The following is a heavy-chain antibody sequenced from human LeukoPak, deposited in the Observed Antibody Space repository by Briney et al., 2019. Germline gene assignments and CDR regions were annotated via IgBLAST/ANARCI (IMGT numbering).Heavy chain of an antibody. CDR3: ARPKGQWLVLDY. CDR1: AFTFISYA. CDR2: LTYEGSNK. Sequence: PGGSLRLSFAASAFTFISYAIHSVRQAPGKGLEWFTVLTYEGSNKYYADSVKGRFTISRDNSENTLYLQMNSLRAEDTAVYYCARPKGQWLVLDYWGQGTLVTVSS. J-gene: IGHJ4*02. D-gene: IGHD6-19*01. V-gene: IGHV3-30-3*01.